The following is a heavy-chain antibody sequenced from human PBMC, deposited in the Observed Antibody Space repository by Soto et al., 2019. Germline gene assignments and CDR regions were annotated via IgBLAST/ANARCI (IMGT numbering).Heavy chain of an antibody. Sequence: PGGSLRLSCAASGFTFSSYWMSWVRQAPGKGLEWVANIREDGGEKYSVDSVKGRFTISRDNAKNSLYLQMNSLRVEDTAVYYCARGKGGDPSGMDVWGQGTTDTVSS. D-gene: IGHD2-21*02. CDR1: GFTFSSYW. CDR2: IREDGGEK. J-gene: IGHJ6*02. V-gene: IGHV3-7*01. CDR3: ARGKGGDPSGMDV.